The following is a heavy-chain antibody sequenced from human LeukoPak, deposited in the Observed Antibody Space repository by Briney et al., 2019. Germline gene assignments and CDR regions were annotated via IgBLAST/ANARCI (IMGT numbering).Heavy chain of an antibody. D-gene: IGHD6-25*01. CDR3: TRAAWDY. CDR2: IYNTGGT. CDR1: GFSVSSDY. Sequence: PGGSLRLSCAASGFSVSSDYMSWVRQAPGKGLEWVSVIYNTGGTYYADSVKGRFTISRDNSKNMVYLQMNSLRAEDTAVYYCTRAAWDYWGPGTLVTVSS. J-gene: IGHJ4*02. V-gene: IGHV3-66*01.